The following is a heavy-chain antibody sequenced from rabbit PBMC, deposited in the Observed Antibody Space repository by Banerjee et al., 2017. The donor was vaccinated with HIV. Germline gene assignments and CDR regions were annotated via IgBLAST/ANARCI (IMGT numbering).Heavy chain of an antibody. V-gene: IGHV1S45*01. J-gene: IGHJ6*01. Sequence: QEQLEESGGGLVKPGGSLKLFCKASGFDFSSYYMGWVRQAPGKGLEWIGYIDPVFGTTYYASWVNGRFTISKTSSTTVTLQMTSLTAADTATYFCAREGLWGPGTLVTVS. CDR3: AREGL. CDR1: GFDFSSYY. CDR2: IDPVFGTT.